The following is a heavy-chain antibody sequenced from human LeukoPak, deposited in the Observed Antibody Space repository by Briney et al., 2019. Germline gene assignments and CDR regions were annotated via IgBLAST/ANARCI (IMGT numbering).Heavy chain of an antibody. J-gene: IGHJ3*02. V-gene: IGHV4-38-2*01. CDR3: ASLPRYCSGGTCRDTFDI. CDR2: IYQSGST. D-gene: IGHD2-15*01. Sequence: SETLSLTCAVSGYSISSGYYWGWLRQPPGKGLEWIGSIYQSGSTYFYNPSLESRATISLDTSKNHFSLKLNSVTAADTAMYYCASLPRYCSGGTCRDTFDIWGQGTMVTVSS. CDR1: GYSISSGYY.